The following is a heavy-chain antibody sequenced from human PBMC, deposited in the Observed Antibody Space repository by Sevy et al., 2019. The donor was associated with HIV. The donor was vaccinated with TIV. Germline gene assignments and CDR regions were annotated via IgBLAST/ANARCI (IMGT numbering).Heavy chain of an antibody. D-gene: IGHD2-2*01. CDR1: GFTFSSYG. CDR2: ISYDGSNK. CDR3: AKDDIVVVPAASPAPDY. Sequence: GGSLRLSCAASGFTFSSYGMHWVRQAPGKGLEWVAVISYDGSNKYYADSVKGRFTISRDNSKNTLYLQMNSLRAEDTAVYYCAKDDIVVVPAASPAPDYWGQGTLVTVYS. V-gene: IGHV3-30*18. J-gene: IGHJ4*02.